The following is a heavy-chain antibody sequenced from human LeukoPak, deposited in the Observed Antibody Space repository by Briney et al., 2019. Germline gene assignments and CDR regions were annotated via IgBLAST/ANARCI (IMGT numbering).Heavy chain of an antibody. CDR2: ISDDGSNK. CDR1: GFTFSRYA. J-gene: IGHJ4*02. Sequence: HPGGSLRLSCAASGFTFSRYAMHWVRQAPGKGLEWVAVISDDGSNKYYADSVKGRFTISRDNSKNTLYLQMNSLRAEDTAAYYCARERWLQLSVGLDYWGQGTLVTVSS. V-gene: IGHV3-30-3*01. CDR3: ARERWLQLSVGLDY. D-gene: IGHD5-24*01.